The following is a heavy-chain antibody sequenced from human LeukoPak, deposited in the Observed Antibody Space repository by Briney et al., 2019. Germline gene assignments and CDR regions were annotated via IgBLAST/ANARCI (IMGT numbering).Heavy chain of an antibody. CDR3: ARARSGWYFDY. J-gene: IGHJ4*02. V-gene: IGHV3-30*07. D-gene: IGHD6-19*01. Sequence: ESVKGRFSISRDSSKNTLYLQMNSLRDEDTAVYYCARARSGWYFDYWGQGTLVTVSS.